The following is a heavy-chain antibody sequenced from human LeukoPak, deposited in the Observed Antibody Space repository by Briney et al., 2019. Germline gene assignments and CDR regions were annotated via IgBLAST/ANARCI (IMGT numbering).Heavy chain of an antibody. CDR2: IKSDGRST. J-gene: IGHJ4*02. CDR1: GFTFTSCW. Sequence: GGSLRLSCAASGFTFTSCWMHWVRQAPGKGLEWISRIKSDGRSTTYADSVKGRLTMSSDNAKNTLSLQLNSVTAEDTAVYYCARGGPGYYFDYWGQGALVTVSS. CDR3: ARGGPGYYFDY. D-gene: IGHD2-15*01. V-gene: IGHV3-74*01.